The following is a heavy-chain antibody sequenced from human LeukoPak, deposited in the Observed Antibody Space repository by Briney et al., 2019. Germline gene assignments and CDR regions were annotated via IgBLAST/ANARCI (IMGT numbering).Heavy chain of an antibody. CDR2: VNHSGST. CDR3: ARGGFRGFFDY. D-gene: IGHD3-10*01. J-gene: IGHJ4*02. CDR1: GGSFSGYY. Sequence: KTSETLSLTCAVYGGSFSGYYWSWIRQPPGKGLEWIGEVNHSGSTNYNPSLKSRVTISVDTSKNQFSLKLSSVTAADTAVYYCARGGFRGFFDYWGQGTLVTVSS. V-gene: IGHV4-34*01.